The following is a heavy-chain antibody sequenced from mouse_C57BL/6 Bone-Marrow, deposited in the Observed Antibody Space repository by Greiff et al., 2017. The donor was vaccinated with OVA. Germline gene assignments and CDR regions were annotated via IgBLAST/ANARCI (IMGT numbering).Heavy chain of an antibody. CDR2: INYDGSST. J-gene: IGHJ1*03. CDR3: ARDRGYYGSSGYFDV. D-gene: IGHD1-1*01. CDR1: GFTFSDYY. Sequence: EVMLVESEGGLVQPGSSMKLSCTASGFTFSDYYMAWVRQVPEKGLEWVAYINYDGSSTYYLDSLKSRFIISRDNAKNILYLQMSSLKSEDTATYYCARDRGYYGSSGYFDVWGTGTTVTVSS. V-gene: IGHV5-16*01.